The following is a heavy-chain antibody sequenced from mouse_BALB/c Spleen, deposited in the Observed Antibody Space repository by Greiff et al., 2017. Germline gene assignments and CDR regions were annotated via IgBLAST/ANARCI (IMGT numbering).Heavy chain of an antibody. CDR2: IRNKANGYTT. V-gene: IGHV7-3*02. J-gene: IGHJ3*01. D-gene: IGHD4-1*01. Sequence: EVQLVESGGGLVQPGGSLRLSCATSGFTFTDYYMSWVRQPPGKALEWLGFIRNKANGYTTEYSASVKGRFTISRDNSQSILYLQMNTLRAEDSATYYCARDRTGTSFAYWGQGTLVTVSA. CDR3: ARDRTGTSFAY. CDR1: GFTFTDYY.